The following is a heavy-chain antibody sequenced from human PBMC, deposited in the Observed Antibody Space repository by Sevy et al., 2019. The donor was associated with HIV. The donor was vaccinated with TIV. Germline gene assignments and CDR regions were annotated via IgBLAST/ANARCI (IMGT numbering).Heavy chain of an antibody. V-gene: IGHV3-21*01. J-gene: IGHJ3*02. CDR2: ISSSGSYI. CDR1: GFTFSSYS. CDR3: ARVGRADAFDI. Sequence: GGSLRLSCAASGFTFSSYSMNWVRQAPGKGLEWVSSISSSGSYIYYADSVKGRFTISRNNAKNSLYLQMNSLRAEDTAVYYCARVGRADAFDIWGQGTMVTVSS.